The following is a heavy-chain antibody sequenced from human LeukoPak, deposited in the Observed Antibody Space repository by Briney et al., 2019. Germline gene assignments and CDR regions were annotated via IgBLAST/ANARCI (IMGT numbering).Heavy chain of an antibody. D-gene: IGHD4-23*01. CDR2: ITHSGRT. Sequence: SETLSLTCAVYGGSFSAYYWSWVRQSPGEGLEWIGEITHSGRTNYNPSLKSRLTISVDTSKNHFSLNLNSVTAADTAVYYCARPKYGGNSGSLAFDIWGQGTMVTASS. V-gene: IGHV4-34*01. CDR1: GGSFSAYY. CDR3: ARPKYGGNSGSLAFDI. J-gene: IGHJ3*02.